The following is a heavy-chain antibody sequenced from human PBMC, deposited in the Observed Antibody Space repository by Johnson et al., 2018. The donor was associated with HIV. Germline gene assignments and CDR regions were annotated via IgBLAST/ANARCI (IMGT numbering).Heavy chain of an antibody. Sequence: VQLVESGGGLVQPGRSLRLSCAASGFTFDDYAMHWVRQAPGKGLEWVSGISWNSNNRDYADSVKGRFTISRDNAKKSLYLQMNSLRAEDTSLYYCAKDIHGRPDAFDIWGQGTMVTVSS. D-gene: IGHD1-26*01. CDR1: GFTFDDYA. CDR2: ISWNSNNR. J-gene: IGHJ3*02. V-gene: IGHV3-9*01. CDR3: AKDIHGRPDAFDI.